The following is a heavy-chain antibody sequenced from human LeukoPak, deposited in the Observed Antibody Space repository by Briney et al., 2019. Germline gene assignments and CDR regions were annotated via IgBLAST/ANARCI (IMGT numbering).Heavy chain of an antibody. Sequence: GGSLRLSCAASGFTFNTYGMHWVRQAPGKGLEWVAFIRYDGSNKYYADSVKGRFTISRDNSKNTMYLQMDSLRAEDTAVYYCAKDGGYCSGYFDYWGQGTLVTVSS. CDR1: GFTFNTYG. J-gene: IGHJ4*02. V-gene: IGHV3-30*02. CDR2: IRYDGSNK. D-gene: IGHD2-21*01. CDR3: AKDGGYCSGYFDY.